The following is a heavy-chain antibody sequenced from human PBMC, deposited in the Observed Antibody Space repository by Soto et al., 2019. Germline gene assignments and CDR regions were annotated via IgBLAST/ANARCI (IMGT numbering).Heavy chain of an antibody. CDR3: ATWHEREHAYDV. V-gene: IGHV3-53*01. CDR1: GLTISGKKY. J-gene: IGHJ3*01. CDR2: LYDVDGS. D-gene: IGHD1-1*01. Sequence: DVQLVESGGGLIQPGESLRLSCAAFGLTISGKKYVAWVRQAPGKGLEWVSALYDVDGSFYADYVKGRFTTSSDSSKTTVYLQTNDLRPDDTAVYYCATWHEREHAYDVWGQGTTVTVSS.